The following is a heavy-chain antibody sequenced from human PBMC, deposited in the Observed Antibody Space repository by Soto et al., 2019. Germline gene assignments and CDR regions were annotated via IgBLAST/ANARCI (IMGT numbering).Heavy chain of an antibody. Sequence: QVQLVESGENLVKPGGSLRLSCAGSGFTFSDYYMSWIRQAPVKGLEWVSYISSSGNIIYYADSVKGRFTISRDNAKNSLYLQMNSLRAEDTAVYYCARDLGYYASDGYFDYWGQGTLVTVSS. CDR2: ISSSGNII. J-gene: IGHJ4*02. D-gene: IGHD3-22*01. CDR3: ARDLGYYASDGYFDY. V-gene: IGHV3-11*01. CDR1: GFTFSDYY.